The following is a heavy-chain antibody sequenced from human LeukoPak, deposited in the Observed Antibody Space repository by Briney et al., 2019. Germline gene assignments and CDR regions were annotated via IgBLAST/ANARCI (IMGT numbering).Heavy chain of an antibody. D-gene: IGHD5-18*01. Sequence: GGSLRLSCAASGFTFSSYAMSWVRQAPGKGLEWVSLLSASGGSTYYADSVKGRFTISRDNAKNSLYLRMNSLRAEDTAVYYCATFRWGYSYGRFDYWGQGTLVTVSS. CDR1: GFTFSSYA. CDR3: ATFRWGYSYGRFDY. V-gene: IGHV3-23*01. CDR2: LSASGGST. J-gene: IGHJ4*02.